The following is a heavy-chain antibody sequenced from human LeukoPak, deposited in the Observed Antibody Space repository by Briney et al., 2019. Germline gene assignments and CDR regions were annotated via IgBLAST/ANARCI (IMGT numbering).Heavy chain of an antibody. CDR1: GLTFKNYG. CDR3: ATDRSLSYFDY. J-gene: IGHJ4*02. V-gene: IGHV3-33*01. CDR2: IYYDGRDK. Sequence: GTSLRLSCAASGLTFKNYGMHWVRQAPGKGLEWVSIIYYDGRDKYYADAVKGRFNVSRDNSKNTLYLQMNSLRDEDTAVYYCATDRSLSYFDYWGQGTLVTVSS.